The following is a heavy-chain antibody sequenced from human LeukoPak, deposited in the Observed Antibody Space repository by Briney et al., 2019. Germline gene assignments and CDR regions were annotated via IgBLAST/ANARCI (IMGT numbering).Heavy chain of an antibody. CDR1: GFTFSRYW. Sequence: GGSLRLSCAASGFTFSRYWMSWVRQAPVRGLEWVANIKQDGSETYYVDSVGGRFTISRDNARNSLFLQMNSLRAEDTAVYYCARGGYSSASYWNYFEYWGQGALVTVSS. V-gene: IGHV3-7*01. CDR2: IKQDGSET. J-gene: IGHJ4*02. CDR3: ARGGYSSASYWNYFEY. D-gene: IGHD6-19*01.